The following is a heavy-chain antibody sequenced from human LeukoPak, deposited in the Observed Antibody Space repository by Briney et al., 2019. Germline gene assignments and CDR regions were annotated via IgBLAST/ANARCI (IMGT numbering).Heavy chain of an antibody. CDR1: GGSISSGGYY. CDR2: IYYSGST. V-gene: IGHV4-31*03. D-gene: IGHD3-3*01. J-gene: IGHJ5*02. CDR3: ARDIRSGGRWSGYYGWFDP. Sequence: PSETLSLTCTVSGGSISSGGYYWSWIRQHPGQGLEWIGYIYYSGSTYYNPSLKSRVTISVDTSKNQFSLKLSSVTAADTAVYYCARDIRSGGRWSGYYGWFDPWGQGTLVTVSS.